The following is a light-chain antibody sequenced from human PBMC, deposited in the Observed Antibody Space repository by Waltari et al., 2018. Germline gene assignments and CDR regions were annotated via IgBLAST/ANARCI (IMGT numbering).Light chain of an antibody. J-gene: IGKJ4*01. Sequence: IVLPHLPAPLFLSPGERATPSCRASQSVNYFLAWFQQKPGQAPRLLIYDASNRATGIPARFSGSGSGTDFTLTISSLEPEDFAVYYCQHRTNLPLTFGGGTKVEIK. CDR3: QHRTNLPLT. CDR1: QSVNYF. V-gene: IGKV3-11*01. CDR2: DAS.